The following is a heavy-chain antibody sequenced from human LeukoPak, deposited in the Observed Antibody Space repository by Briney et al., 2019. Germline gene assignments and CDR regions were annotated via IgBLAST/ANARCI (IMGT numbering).Heavy chain of an antibody. J-gene: IGHJ4*02. Sequence: GGSLRLSCAASGFTFSDYYMSWIRQAPGKGLEWVSYISSSSSYTNYADSVRGRFTISRDNAKNSLYLQMNSLRAEDTAVYYCARAGGSTVSHSDYWGQGTLVTVSS. CDR1: GFTFSDYY. V-gene: IGHV3-11*06. CDR3: ARAGGSTVSHSDY. CDR2: ISSSSSYT. D-gene: IGHD4-17*01.